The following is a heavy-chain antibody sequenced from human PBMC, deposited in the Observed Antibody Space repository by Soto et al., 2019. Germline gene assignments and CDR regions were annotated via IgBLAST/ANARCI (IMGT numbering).Heavy chain of an antibody. J-gene: IGHJ4*02. CDR3: ARALRYCSGGSCSYHVFDY. CDR2: IGAYNGNT. V-gene: IGHV1-18*01. CDR1: GYTFTSYV. Sequence: ASVKVSCKASGYTFTSYVISWVRQAPGQGLEWMGWIGAYNGNTNYAQKLQGRVTMTTDTSTSTAYMELRSLRSDDTAVYYCARALRYCSGGSCSYHVFDYWGQGTLVTVSS. D-gene: IGHD2-15*01.